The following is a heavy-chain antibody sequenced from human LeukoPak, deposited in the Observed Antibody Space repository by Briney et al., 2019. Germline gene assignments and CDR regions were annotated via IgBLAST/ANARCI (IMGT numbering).Heavy chain of an antibody. Sequence: PGGSLRLSCAASGFTFSRCAMIWVRQAPGKGLDWVSAISGSDVTTYYADSVKGRFTISRDISKNTLYLHMNSLRAEDTALYYCAILRGDIFTASNNRDYWGQGTLVTVSS. V-gene: IGHV3-23*01. D-gene: IGHD3-9*01. CDR3: AILRGDIFTASNNRDY. J-gene: IGHJ4*02. CDR1: GFTFSRCA. CDR2: ISGSDVTT.